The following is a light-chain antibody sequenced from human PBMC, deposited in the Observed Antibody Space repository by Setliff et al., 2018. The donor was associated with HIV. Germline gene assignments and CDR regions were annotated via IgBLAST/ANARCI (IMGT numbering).Light chain of an antibody. V-gene: IGKV4-1*01. CDR3: QQYFNTRT. CDR2: WAS. Sequence: DIVMTQSPDSLAVSLGERATINCKSSQSLLYSSNNKNYLAWYQQKPGQPPKLLIYWASTRQSGVPDRFSGSGSGTDFTLTISSLQAEDVAVYYCQQYFNTRTFGQGT. CDR1: QSLLYSSNNKNY. J-gene: IGKJ1*01.